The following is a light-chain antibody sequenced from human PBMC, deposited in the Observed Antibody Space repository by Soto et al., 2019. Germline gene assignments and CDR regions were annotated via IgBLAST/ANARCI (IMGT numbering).Light chain of an antibody. CDR3: SSYTSSSTLYA. CDR1: SSDVGGYNY. Sequence: QSALTQPASVSGSPGQSITISCTGTSSDVGGYNYVSWYQQHPGKAPKLMIYDVSNRPSGVSNRFSGSKSGNTASLTISGRQAEDEADYYCSSYTSSSTLYAFGTGTKLTVL. V-gene: IGLV2-14*01. J-gene: IGLJ1*01. CDR2: DVS.